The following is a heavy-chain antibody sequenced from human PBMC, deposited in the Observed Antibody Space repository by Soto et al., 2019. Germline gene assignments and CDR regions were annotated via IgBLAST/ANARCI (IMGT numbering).Heavy chain of an antibody. CDR3: ARDVARGGNFDY. D-gene: IGHD3-16*01. Sequence: QVQLQESGPGLLKPSQTLSLTCTVSGGSISSGGYYWSWIRQHPGKGMEWIGYIYYSGSTYYNPSLKSRVTISVDTSKNQFSRKLSSVTAADTAVYYCARDVARGGNFDYWGQGTLVTVSS. V-gene: IGHV4-31*03. CDR1: GGSISSGGYY. CDR2: IYYSGST. J-gene: IGHJ4*02.